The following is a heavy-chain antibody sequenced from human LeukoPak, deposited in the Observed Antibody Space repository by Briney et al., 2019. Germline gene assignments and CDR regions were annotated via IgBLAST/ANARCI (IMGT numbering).Heavy chain of an antibody. V-gene: IGHV3-30*02. J-gene: IGHJ4*02. CDR1: GFTFSSYG. Sequence: PGGSLRLSCAASGFTFSSYGIHWVRQAPGKGLEWVAFIRYDGSNKYYADSVKGRFTISRDNSKNMLYLQMNSLRAEDTAVYHCAKAPLAYCGGDCYSRWGQGTLVTVSS. CDR3: AKAPLAYCGGDCYSR. D-gene: IGHD2-21*01. CDR2: IRYDGSNK.